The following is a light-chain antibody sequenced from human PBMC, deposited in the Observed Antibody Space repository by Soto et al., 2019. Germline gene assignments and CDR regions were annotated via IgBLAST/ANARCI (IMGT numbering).Light chain of an antibody. Sequence: ETVLTQSPGTLSLSPGERATLSRRASQSVSSNYLVWYQQKPGQAPRLLISGVSTRATGIPDRFSGSGSGTDFTLTISRLESEDVAVYYCQQYAPSPAITFGQGTRVEIK. J-gene: IGKJ5*01. CDR1: QSVSSNY. CDR2: GVS. V-gene: IGKV3-20*01. CDR3: QQYAPSPAIT.